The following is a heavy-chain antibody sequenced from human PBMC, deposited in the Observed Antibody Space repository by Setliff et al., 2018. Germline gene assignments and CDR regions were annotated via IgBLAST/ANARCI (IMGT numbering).Heavy chain of an antibody. CDR2: IYHSGST. V-gene: IGHV4-38-2*01. J-gene: IGHJ4*02. D-gene: IGHD3-22*01. CDR3: ARQSHYYDSSGLDY. Sequence: LSLTCAVSGYSISSGYYWGWIRQPPGKGLEWIGSIYHSGSTYYNPSLKSRVTISVDTSKNQFSLKLSSVTAADTAVYYCARQSHYYDSSGLDYWGQGTLVT. CDR1: GYSISSGYY.